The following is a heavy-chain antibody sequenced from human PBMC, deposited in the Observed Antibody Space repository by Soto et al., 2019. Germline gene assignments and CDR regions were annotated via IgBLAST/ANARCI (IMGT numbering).Heavy chain of an antibody. Sequence: EVQLVESGGGLVQPGGSLRLSCVDSGFTFSSYWMSWVRQAPVKGLEWVGNIKQDGSEENYAESVKGRFTISRDNAKNAMYLQMNSLRVANTAVYYCARVAASGRGWDVWGQGTTVGVSS. CDR2: IKQDGSEE. CDR3: ARVAASGRGWDV. CDR1: GFTFSSYW. V-gene: IGHV3-7*01. J-gene: IGHJ6*02. D-gene: IGHD6-13*01.